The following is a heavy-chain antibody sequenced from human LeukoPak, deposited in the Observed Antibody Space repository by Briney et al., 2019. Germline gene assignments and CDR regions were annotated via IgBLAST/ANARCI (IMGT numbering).Heavy chain of an antibody. CDR2: ISYDGSNK. D-gene: IGHD2-15*01. J-gene: IGHJ4*02. CDR3: AKGCYSGCY. CDR1: GFTFSSYA. Sequence: GGSLRLSCAASGFTFSSYAMHWVRQAPGKGLEWVAVISYDGSNKYYADSVKGRFTISRDNSKNTLYLQMNSLRAEDTAVYYCAKGCYSGCYWGQGTLATVSS. V-gene: IGHV3-30*04.